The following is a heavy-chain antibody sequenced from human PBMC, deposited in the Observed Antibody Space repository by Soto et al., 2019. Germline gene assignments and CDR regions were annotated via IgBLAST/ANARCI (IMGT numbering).Heavy chain of an antibody. V-gene: IGHV3-15*07. D-gene: IGHD2-15*01. CDR1: DLSFSNAY. Sequence: EVQLVESGGGLVKPGESLRLSCAASDLSFSNAYINWVRQAPGKGLEWVGRIKSKTDGGTIDYAAPVKGRVIISRDDSSNTVYLQMNSLKTEDTDVYYCTTRGALGYWGQGTLVTVSS. CDR3: TTRGALGY. J-gene: IGHJ4*02. CDR2: IKSKTDGGTI.